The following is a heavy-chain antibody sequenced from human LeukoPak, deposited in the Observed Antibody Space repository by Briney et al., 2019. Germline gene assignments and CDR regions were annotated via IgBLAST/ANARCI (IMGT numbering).Heavy chain of an antibody. CDR3: ARGRPHGNDY. CDR1: GFTFSSYW. Sequence: GGSLRLSCAASGFTFSSYWMNWVRQAPGKGLVWVLRIASDGSSTTYADSVKGRFSISRDNAKNTLYLQMNSLRVEDTAVYYCARGRPHGNDYWGQGTLVTVSS. D-gene: IGHD4-23*01. V-gene: IGHV3-74*01. J-gene: IGHJ4*02. CDR2: IASDGSST.